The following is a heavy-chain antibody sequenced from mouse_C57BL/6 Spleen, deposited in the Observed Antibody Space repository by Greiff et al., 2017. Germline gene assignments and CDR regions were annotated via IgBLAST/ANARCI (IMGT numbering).Heavy chain of an antibody. J-gene: IGHJ4*01. CDR3: ARGYDGYYAYAMDD. Sequence: DVKLVESGGDLVKPGGSLKLSCAASGFTFSSYGMSWVRQTPDKRLEWVATISSGGSYTYYPDSVKGRFTISRDNAKNTLYLQMSSLKSEDTAMYYCARGYDGYYAYAMDDWGQGTSVTVAS. CDR1: GFTFSSYG. CDR2: ISSGGSYT. D-gene: IGHD2-3*01. V-gene: IGHV5-6*02.